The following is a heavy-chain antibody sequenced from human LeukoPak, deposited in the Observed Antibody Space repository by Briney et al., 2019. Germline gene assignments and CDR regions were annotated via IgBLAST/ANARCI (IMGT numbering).Heavy chain of an antibody. CDR1: GFTFSSYS. V-gene: IGHV3-48*04. Sequence: PGGSLRLSCAASGFTFSSYSMNWVRQAPGKGLDWVSYISSTSNTIYYADSVKGRFTISRDNAKNTLYLQMNSLRAEDTAVYYCARRWSFFDYWGQGTLVTVSS. CDR3: ARRWSFFDY. CDR2: ISSTSNTI. J-gene: IGHJ4*02. D-gene: IGHD2-15*01.